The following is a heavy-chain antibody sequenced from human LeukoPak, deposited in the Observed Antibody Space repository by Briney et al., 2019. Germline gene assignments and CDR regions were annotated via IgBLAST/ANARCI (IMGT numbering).Heavy chain of an antibody. CDR1: GYTFTSYG. J-gene: IGHJ4*02. CDR2: ISAYNGNT. V-gene: IGHV1-18*01. D-gene: IGHD3-9*01. Sequence: ASVKVSCKASGYTFTSYGISWVRQAPGQGLEWMGWISAYNGNTKYPQKLQGRVTMTTDTSTSTAYMELRSLRSDDTAVYYCARANILTGYYQRNFDYWGQGTLVTVSS. CDR3: ARANILTGYYQRNFDY.